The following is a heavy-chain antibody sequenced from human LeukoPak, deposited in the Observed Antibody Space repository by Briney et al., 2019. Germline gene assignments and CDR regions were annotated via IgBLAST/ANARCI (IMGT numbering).Heavy chain of an antibody. CDR3: ALSSGAFDSAGYFDY. V-gene: IGHV5-51*01. CDR2: IYPNNSGS. J-gene: IGHJ4*02. CDR1: GYSFTNYW. D-gene: IGHD2-15*01. Sequence: GESLKISCKGSGYSFTNYWVGWVRQMPGKGLEWMGIIYPNNSGSRYSPSFRGQVTISVDRFITTAYLQWNSLKPSDTAMYYCALSSGAFDSAGYFDYWGQGTLVTVSS.